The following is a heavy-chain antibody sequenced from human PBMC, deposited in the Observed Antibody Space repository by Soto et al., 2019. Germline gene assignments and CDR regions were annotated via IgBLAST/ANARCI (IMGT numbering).Heavy chain of an antibody. J-gene: IGHJ5*02. CDR3: ARGQRFSDWFDP. V-gene: IGHV4-4*07. D-gene: IGHD3-3*01. CDR1: GGTISGYY. Sequence: SETLSLTCSVSGGTISGYYWTWIRQPAGKGLEWIGRIYSSGNTKYNPSLQSRVTMSLDTSNNQFSVRLTSVTAADTAVYYCARGQRFSDWFDPWGQGTLVTVSS. CDR2: IYSSGNT.